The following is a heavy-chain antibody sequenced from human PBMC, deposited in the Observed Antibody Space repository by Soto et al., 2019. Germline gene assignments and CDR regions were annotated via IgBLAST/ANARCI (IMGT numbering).Heavy chain of an antibody. CDR2: IIPIFGTA. Sequence: SVKVSCKASGGTFSSYAISWVRQAPGQGLEWMGGIIPIFGTANYAQKFQGRVTITADESTSTAYMELSSLRSEDTAVYYCARGGMGLRFLEWFFKEGVEDWGQGTTVTVSS. CDR1: GGTFSSYA. D-gene: IGHD3-3*01. V-gene: IGHV1-69*13. J-gene: IGHJ6*01. CDR3: ARGGMGLRFLEWFFKEGVED.